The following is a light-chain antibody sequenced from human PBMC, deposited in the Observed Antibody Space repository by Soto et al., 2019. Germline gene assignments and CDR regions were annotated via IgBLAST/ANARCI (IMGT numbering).Light chain of an antibody. CDR2: GAS. CDR1: QSVSSN. Sequence: EIVMTQSPATLSVSPGERATLSCRASQSVSSNLAWYQQKPGQAPRLLIYGASTRAPGIPARFSGSGSGTDFTLTISSLQSEDFAVYYCQQYNNWPPLTFGGGTKVEIK. CDR3: QQYNNWPPLT. J-gene: IGKJ4*01. V-gene: IGKV3-15*01.